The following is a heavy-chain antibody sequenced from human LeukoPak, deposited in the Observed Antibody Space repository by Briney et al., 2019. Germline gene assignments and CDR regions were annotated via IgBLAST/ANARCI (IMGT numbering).Heavy chain of an antibody. V-gene: IGHV3-21*01. J-gene: IGHJ4*02. D-gene: IGHD4-17*01. CDR2: ISSDSSYV. Sequence: GGSLRLSCAASGFNFNTYTMNWVRQAPGKGLEWVSSISSDSSYVYYADAVHGRFTVSRDNAKYSLYLQMNSLRAEDTAVYYCVRGSYGAYDYWGQGSLVTVSS. CDR3: VRGSYGAYDY. CDR1: GFNFNTYT.